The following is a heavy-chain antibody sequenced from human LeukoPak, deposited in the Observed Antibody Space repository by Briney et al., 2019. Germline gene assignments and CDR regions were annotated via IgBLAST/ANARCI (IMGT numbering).Heavy chain of an antibody. J-gene: IGHJ3*02. V-gene: IGHV4-59*08. Sequence: SETLSLTCAVSGVSINTYYWSWIRQPPGKGLEWIGYFSYSGGPNYNPSLKSRVTISVDTSKNQFSLKLSSVTAADTAVYYCARPQYCGSNCYHAFEIWGQGTLVTVSS. CDR1: GVSINTYY. CDR2: FSYSGGP. D-gene: IGHD2-21*01. CDR3: ARPQYCGSNCYHAFEI.